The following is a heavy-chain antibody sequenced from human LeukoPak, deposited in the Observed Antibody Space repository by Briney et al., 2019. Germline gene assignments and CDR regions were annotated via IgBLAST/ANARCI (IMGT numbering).Heavy chain of an antibody. CDR3: ARGSSGKYDY. J-gene: IGHJ4*02. D-gene: IGHD3-10*01. V-gene: IGHV3-48*03. Sequence: GGSLRLSCAASGFTFSSYEMNWVRQAPGKGLEWVSYISSSGSTIYYADSVKGRFTISRDNSKNTLYLQMGSLRAEDMAVYYCARGSSGKYDYWGQGTLVTVSS. CDR2: ISSSGSTI. CDR1: GFTFSSYE.